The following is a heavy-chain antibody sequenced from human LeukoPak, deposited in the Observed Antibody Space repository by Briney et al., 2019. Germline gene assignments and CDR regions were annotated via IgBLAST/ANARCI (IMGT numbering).Heavy chain of an antibody. CDR2: IYYSGST. CDR1: GGSISSYY. CDR3: ARVGGIVATTQSDPDY. V-gene: IGHV4-59*01. J-gene: IGHJ4*02. D-gene: IGHD5-12*01. Sequence: SETLSLTCTVPGGSISSYYWSWIRQPPGMGLEWIGYIYYSGSTNYNPSLKSRVTISVDTSKNQFSLKLSSVTAADTAVYYCARVGGIVATTQSDPDYWGQGTLVTVSS.